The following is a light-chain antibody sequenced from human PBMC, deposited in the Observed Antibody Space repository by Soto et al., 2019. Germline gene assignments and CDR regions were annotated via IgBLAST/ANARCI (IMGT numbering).Light chain of an antibody. CDR3: QSYDSSLSGWV. Sequence: QSVLTQPPSVSGAPGQRVTISCTESSSNIGAGYDVHWYQQLLGTAPKLLIYDNSNRPSGVPDRFSGSKSGTSASLAITGLQAEDEADYYCQSYDSSLSGWVFGGGTKLTVL. CDR1: SSNIGAGYD. V-gene: IGLV1-40*01. CDR2: DNS. J-gene: IGLJ3*02.